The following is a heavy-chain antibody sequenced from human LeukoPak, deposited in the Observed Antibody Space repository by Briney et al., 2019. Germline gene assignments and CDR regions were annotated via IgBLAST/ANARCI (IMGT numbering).Heavy chain of an antibody. Sequence: GGSLRLSCAASGFTFSSYEMNWVRQAPGKGLEWVSYISSSGSTIYYADSVKGRFTISRDNAKNSLYLQMNSLRAEDTAVYYCARGLGLQYANNWFDPWGQGTLVTVSS. CDR1: GFTFSSYE. J-gene: IGHJ5*02. D-gene: IGHD2-2*01. V-gene: IGHV3-48*03. CDR3: ARGLGLQYANNWFDP. CDR2: ISSSGSTI.